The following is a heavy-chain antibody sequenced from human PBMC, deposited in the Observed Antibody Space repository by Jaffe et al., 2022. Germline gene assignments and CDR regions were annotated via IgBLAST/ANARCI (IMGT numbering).Heavy chain of an antibody. J-gene: IGHJ4*02. CDR3: ARSPRSGSYAGGGGYYFDY. CDR2: INPSGGST. CDR1: GYTFTSYY. V-gene: IGHV1-46*01. Sequence: QVQLVQSGAEVKKPGASVKVSCKASGYTFTSYYMHWVRQAPGQGLEWMGIINPSGGSTSYAQKFQGRVTMTRDTSTSTVYMELSSLRSEDTAVYYCARSPRSGSYAGGGGYYFDYWGQGTLVTVSS. D-gene: IGHD3-10*01.